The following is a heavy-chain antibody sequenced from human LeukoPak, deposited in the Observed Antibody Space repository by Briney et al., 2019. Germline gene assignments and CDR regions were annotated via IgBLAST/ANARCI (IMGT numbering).Heavy chain of an antibody. J-gene: IGHJ5*02. CDR1: GYTFTSYG. CDR2: NSACNGNT. Sequence: ASVKVSCKASGYTFTSYGISWVRQAPGQGLEWMGWNSACNGNTNYAQKLQGRVTMTTDTSTSTAYMELRSLRSDDTAVYYCARDLLSGVVVPAARNWFDPWGQGTLVTVSS. V-gene: IGHV1-18*01. CDR3: ARDLLSGVVVPAARNWFDP. D-gene: IGHD2-2*01.